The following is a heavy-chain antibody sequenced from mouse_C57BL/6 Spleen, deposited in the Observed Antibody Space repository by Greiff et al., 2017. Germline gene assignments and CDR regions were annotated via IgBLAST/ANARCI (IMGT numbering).Heavy chain of an antibody. V-gene: IGHV5-17*01. J-gene: IGHJ4*01. CDR3: ARPYYGAYAMDY. Sequence: EVKLVESGGGLVKPGGSLKLSCAASGFTFSDYGMHWVRQAPEKGLEWVAYISSGSSTIYYADTVKGRFTISRDNAKNTLFLQLTSLRSEDTAMYYCARPYYGAYAMDYWGQGTSVTVSS. CDR1: GFTFSDYG. D-gene: IGHD2-10*01. CDR2: ISSGSSTI.